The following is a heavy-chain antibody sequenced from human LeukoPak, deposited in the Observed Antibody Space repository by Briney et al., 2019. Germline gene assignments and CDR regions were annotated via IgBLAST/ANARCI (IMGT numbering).Heavy chain of an antibody. Sequence: GGSLRLSCAASAFTFSSYAMHWVRQAPGKGLEWVAVISYDGSNKYYADSVKGRFTISRDNSKNTLYLQMNSLRAEDTAVYYCARVGGSYGLDNWGQGTLVTVSS. V-gene: IGHV3-30*08. CDR3: ARVGGSYGLDN. D-gene: IGHD1-26*01. CDR1: AFTFSSYA. CDR2: ISYDGSNK. J-gene: IGHJ4*02.